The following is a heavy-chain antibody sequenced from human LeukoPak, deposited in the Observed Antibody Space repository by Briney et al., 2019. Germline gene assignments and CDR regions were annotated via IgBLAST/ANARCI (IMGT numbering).Heavy chain of an antibody. J-gene: IGHJ5*02. V-gene: IGHV4-34*01. Sequence: SETLSLTCAVYGGSFSGYYWSWIRQPPGKGLEWIGEINHSGSTNYNPSLKSRVTISVDTSKNQFSLKLSSVTAADTAVYYCARDGSGSLVPKNWFDPWGQGTLVTVSS. D-gene: IGHD3-10*01. CDR2: INHSGST. CDR3: ARDGSGSLVPKNWFDP. CDR1: GGSFSGYY.